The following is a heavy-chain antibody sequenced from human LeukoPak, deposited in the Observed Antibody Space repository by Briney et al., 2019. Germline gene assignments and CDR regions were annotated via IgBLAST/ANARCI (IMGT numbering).Heavy chain of an antibody. Sequence: SETLSLTCTVSGGSISSYYWSWIRQPPGKGLEWIGYIYYSGSTNYNPSLKSRVTISVDTSKNQFSLKLSSVTAADTAVYYCARGDHLCSSTSCYFLENYGMDVWGQGTTVTVSS. J-gene: IGHJ6*02. CDR3: ARGDHLCSSTSCYFLENYGMDV. CDR1: GGSISSYY. D-gene: IGHD2-2*01. CDR2: IYYSGST. V-gene: IGHV4-59*01.